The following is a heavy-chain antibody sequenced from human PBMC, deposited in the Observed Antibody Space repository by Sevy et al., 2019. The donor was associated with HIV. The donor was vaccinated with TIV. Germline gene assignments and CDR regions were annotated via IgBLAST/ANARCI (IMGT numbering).Heavy chain of an antibody. Sequence: GGSLRLSCSASGFTFSSYAMHWVRQAPGKGLEYVSAISSNGDSTYYADSVKGRFTISRDNSKNTLYLQMSSLRAEDTAVNYYVKDRVTSFGVVIINYYYYMDVWGKGTTVTVSS. CDR2: ISSNGDST. V-gene: IGHV3-64D*06. D-gene: IGHD3-3*01. CDR3: VKDRVTSFGVVIINYYYYMDV. CDR1: GFTFSSYA. J-gene: IGHJ6*03.